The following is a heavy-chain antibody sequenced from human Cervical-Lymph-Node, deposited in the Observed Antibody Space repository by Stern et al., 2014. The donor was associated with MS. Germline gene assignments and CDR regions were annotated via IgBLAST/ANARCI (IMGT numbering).Heavy chain of an antibody. Sequence: VQLVESGPGLVQPSQTLSLTCTVSGGSMSSRSYYWTWIRQHPGKGLEWMGYIYYGGSTADNPSLQSRVTISVDTSKNQFSLNLLSVTAADTAVYYCAREMYSSSYYGLDVWGQGTTVTVSS. CDR2: IYYGGST. V-gene: IGHV4-31*03. CDR3: AREMYSSSYYGLDV. J-gene: IGHJ6*02. CDR1: GGSMSSRSYY. D-gene: IGHD6-6*01.